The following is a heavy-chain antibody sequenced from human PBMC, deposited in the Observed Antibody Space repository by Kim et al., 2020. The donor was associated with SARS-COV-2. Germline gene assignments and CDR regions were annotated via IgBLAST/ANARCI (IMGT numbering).Heavy chain of an antibody. V-gene: IGHV3-74*01. CDR2: INSDGSST. CDR1: GFTFSSYW. J-gene: IGHJ6*02. CDR3: AREKVGFGYSGYRRYYYGMDV. D-gene: IGHD5-12*01. Sequence: GGSLRLSCAASGFTFSSYWMHWVRQAPGKGLVWVSRINSDGSSTSYADSVKGRFTISRDNAKNTLYLQMNSLRAEDTAVYYCAREKVGFGYSGYRRYYYGMDVWGQGTTVTVSS.